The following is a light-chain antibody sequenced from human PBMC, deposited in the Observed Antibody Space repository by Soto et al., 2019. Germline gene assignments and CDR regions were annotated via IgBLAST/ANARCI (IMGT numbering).Light chain of an antibody. CDR2: AAS. CDR1: QSISVY. J-gene: IGKJ1*01. Sequence: DIQMTQSPPSLSASVGDRVSITCRASQSISVYLNWYQVKPGRAPKLLIHAASNLQTGVPSSFSGSGSGTDFTLTIISLQPEDFAAYFCHQTYDNPWTFGQGTEVEVK. V-gene: IGKV1-39*01. CDR3: HQTYDNPWT.